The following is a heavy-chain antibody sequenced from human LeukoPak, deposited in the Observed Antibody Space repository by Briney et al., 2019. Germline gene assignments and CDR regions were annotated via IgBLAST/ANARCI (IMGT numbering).Heavy chain of an antibody. CDR1: GVTVSSNH. Sequence: GGSLILSCAVSGVTVSSNHMSWVRQAPGKGLEWVSAIYSGGGTYYADSVKGRFTLSRDISKNTLYLQMNSLRAEDTAVYYCVRDASWGQGTLVTVSS. J-gene: IGHJ4*02. V-gene: IGHV3-66*01. CDR3: VRDAS. CDR2: IYSGGGT.